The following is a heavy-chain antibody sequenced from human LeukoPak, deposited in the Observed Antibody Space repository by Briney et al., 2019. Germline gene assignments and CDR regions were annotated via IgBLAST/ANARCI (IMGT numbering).Heavy chain of an antibody. V-gene: IGHV4-34*01. J-gene: IGHJ6*03. D-gene: IGHD2-2*02. Sequence: PSETLSLTCAVYGGSFSGYYWSWIRQPPGKGLEWIGEINHSGSTNYNPSLKSRVTISVDTSKNQFSLKLSSVTAADTAVYYCARSSVVVPAAIRYYYYYHYMDVWGKGTTVTVSS. CDR1: GGSFSGYY. CDR2: INHSGST. CDR3: ARSSVVVPAAIRYYYYYHYMDV.